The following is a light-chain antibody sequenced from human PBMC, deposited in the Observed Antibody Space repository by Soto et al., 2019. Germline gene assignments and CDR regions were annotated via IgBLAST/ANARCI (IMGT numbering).Light chain of an antibody. Sequence: DIVMTQSPVTLSVSPGDRATLSCRASQSVGHNLAWFQQKPGQAPRLLIYGASAGATGIPDRFSGSGFGTEFTLTISSLQSEDLAVYYCQQYYNWPRTFGQGTKVEMK. CDR1: QSVGHN. CDR2: GAS. V-gene: IGKV3-15*01. J-gene: IGKJ1*01. CDR3: QQYYNWPRT.